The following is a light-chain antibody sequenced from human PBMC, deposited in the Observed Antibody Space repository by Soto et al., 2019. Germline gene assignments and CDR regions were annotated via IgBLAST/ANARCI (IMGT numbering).Light chain of an antibody. J-gene: IGKJ1*01. CDR1: QSVSSSY. CDR2: GAS. V-gene: IGKV3-20*01. CDR3: QQYGSPWT. Sequence: EIVFTQSPGTLSLSPGEKTTLSCRASQSVSSSYLAWYQQKPGQAPRLLIYGASSRAAGIPGRFSGSGSGTDFTLTISRLEPEDFAVYYCQQYGSPWTFGQGTKVDIK.